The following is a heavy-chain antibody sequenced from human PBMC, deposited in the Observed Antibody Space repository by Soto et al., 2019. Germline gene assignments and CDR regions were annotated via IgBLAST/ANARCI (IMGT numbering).Heavy chain of an antibody. Sequence: QVQLVQSGAEVKKPGSSVKVSCKASGGTFSSYAISWVRQAPGQGLEWMGGIIPIFGTANYAQKFQGRVTITADESTSTAYMELSILRSEDTAVYYCARVLLYTAMASPPYYLDYWGQGTLVTVSS. V-gene: IGHV1-69*01. D-gene: IGHD5-18*01. J-gene: IGHJ4*02. CDR3: ARVLLYTAMASPPYYLDY. CDR1: GGTFSSYA. CDR2: IIPIFGTA.